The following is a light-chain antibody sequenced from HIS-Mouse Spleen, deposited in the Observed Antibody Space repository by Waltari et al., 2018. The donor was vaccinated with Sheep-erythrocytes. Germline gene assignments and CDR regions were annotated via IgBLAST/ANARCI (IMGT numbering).Light chain of an antibody. CDR2: DVS. Sequence: QSALTQPRSVSGSPGQSVTISCTGTSRHFRGYNYLSWYQQHPGQAPKRMIYDVSKRPSGVPDRFSGSKSGNTASLTISGLQAEDEADYYCCSYAGSYNHVFATGTKVTVL. CDR3: CSYAGSYNHV. V-gene: IGLV2-11*01. J-gene: IGLJ1*01. CDR1: SRHFRGYNY.